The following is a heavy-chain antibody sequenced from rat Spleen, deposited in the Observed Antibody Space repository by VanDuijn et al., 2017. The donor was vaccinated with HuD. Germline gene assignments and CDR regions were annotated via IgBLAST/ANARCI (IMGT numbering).Heavy chain of an antibody. CDR3: ARVANYFDY. CDR1: GLTFSDYG. CDR2: ISYGDSSGHSST. Sequence: EVKLVESGGGLVQPGRSLKLSCAASGLTFSDYGVAWVRQAPTKGLEWVATISYGDSSGHSSTYYRDSVKGRFTISRDNAKNTLYLQMDSLRSEDTATYYCARVANYFDYWGQGVMVTVSS. J-gene: IGHJ2*01. V-gene: IGHV5-29*01.